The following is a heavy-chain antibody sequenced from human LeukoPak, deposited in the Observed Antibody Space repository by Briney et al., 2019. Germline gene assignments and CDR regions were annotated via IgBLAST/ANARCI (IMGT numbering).Heavy chain of an antibody. V-gene: IGHV3-33*01. J-gene: IGHJ4*02. CDR3: ARQYCSGGDCYFFD. Sequence: GGSLRLSCAASGFTFSSYGMHWVRQAPGKGLEWVALIWYDGNNKYYADSVKGRFTISRDNSKITLYLQMNSLRAEDTALYYCARQYCSGGDCYFFDWGQGTLVTVSS. CDR2: IWYDGNNK. D-gene: IGHD2-15*01. CDR1: GFTFSSYG.